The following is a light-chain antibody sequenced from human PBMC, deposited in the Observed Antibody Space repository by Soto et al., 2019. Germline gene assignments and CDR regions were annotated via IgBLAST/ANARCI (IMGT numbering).Light chain of an antibody. V-gene: IGKV3-20*01. Sequence: IVLTQSPGTLSLSPGERATLSCRASQSVSSGSLAWYQQKPGQAPRLLIYAASSRATGIPDRFSGSGSGTDFTLTISRVEPEDFAVYYCQQYGRSPSTFGQGTRLVIK. J-gene: IGKJ5*01. CDR1: QSVSSGS. CDR2: AAS. CDR3: QQYGRSPST.